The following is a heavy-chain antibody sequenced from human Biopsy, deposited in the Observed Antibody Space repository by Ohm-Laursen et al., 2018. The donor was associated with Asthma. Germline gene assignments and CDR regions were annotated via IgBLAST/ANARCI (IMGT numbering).Heavy chain of an antibody. J-gene: IGHJ3*02. CDR3: ARQLGQDYGDSSGFDI. CDR1: GFVFSQCG. V-gene: IGHV3-30*03. Sequence: RSLRLSCAASGFVFSQCGMHWVRQGPGKGLEWVALVSSDGHNKYYEDSVKGRFTISRDNSRKRLYLQINRLTVEDSAVYFCARQLGQDYGDSSGFDIWGQGTKVAVSS. CDR2: VSSDGHNK. D-gene: IGHD3-22*01.